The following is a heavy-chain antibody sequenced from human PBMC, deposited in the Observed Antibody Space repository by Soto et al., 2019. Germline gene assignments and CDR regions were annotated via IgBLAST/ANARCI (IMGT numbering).Heavy chain of an antibody. J-gene: IGHJ3*02. CDR2: IPNTENKK. D-gene: IGHD6-13*01. CDR3: ARTAGGRVRGALDI. Sequence: QRLSCVASGFTFSSYGMHWVRQAPGKGLEWVAVIPNTENKKYYADSVKGRFTISRDNSQNTLFLQMDSLMSEDTAMYYCARTAGGRVRGALDIWGQGTMVTVSS. CDR1: GFTFSSYG. V-gene: IGHV3-30-3*01.